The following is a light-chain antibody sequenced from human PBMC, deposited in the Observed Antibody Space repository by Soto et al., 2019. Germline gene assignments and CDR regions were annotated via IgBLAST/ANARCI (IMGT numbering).Light chain of an antibody. CDR1: RTVGSY. V-gene: IGKV3-11*01. J-gene: IGKJ5*01. CDR2: ETS. Sequence: EIVLTQSPATLSLSPGERATLSCRASRTVGSYLAWYQQKPGQAPRLLMYETSRRATGIPARFSGSGSGTDFTLTISSLEPEDFAVYYCQQRHNWRDTFGQGTRLEIK. CDR3: QQRHNWRDT.